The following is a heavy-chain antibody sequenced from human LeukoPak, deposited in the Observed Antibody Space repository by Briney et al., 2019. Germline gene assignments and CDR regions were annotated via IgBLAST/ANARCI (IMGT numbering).Heavy chain of an antibody. CDR1: GGSXSSYY. D-gene: IGHD1-26*01. J-gene: IGHJ4*02. CDR3: ARYKSGTYQYYFDY. CDR2: IYYSGST. Sequence: ETLSLTCXVSGGSXSSYYWSWIRQPPGKGLEWIGYIYYSGSTNYNPSLKSRVTISVDTSKNQFSLKMSSVTAADTAVYYCARYKSGTYQYYFDYWGQGTLVTVSS. V-gene: IGHV4-59*08.